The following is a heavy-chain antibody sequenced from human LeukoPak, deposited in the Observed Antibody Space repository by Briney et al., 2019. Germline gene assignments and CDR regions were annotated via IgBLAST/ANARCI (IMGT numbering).Heavy chain of an antibody. Sequence: GGSLRLSCAASGFTFSTYAMNWVRRAPGKGLEWVSAISGSGGSTYYADSVKGRFTISRDNSKNTLYLQMNSLRAEDTAVYYCAKATWVQRLGWFDPWGQGTLVTVSS. V-gene: IGHV3-23*01. CDR1: GFTFSTYA. CDR3: AKATWVQRLGWFDP. J-gene: IGHJ5*02. CDR2: ISGSGGST. D-gene: IGHD1-26*01.